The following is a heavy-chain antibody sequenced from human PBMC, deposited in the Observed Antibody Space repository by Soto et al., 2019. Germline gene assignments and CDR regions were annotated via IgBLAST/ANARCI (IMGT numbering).Heavy chain of an antibody. CDR1: GFTFSNYG. J-gene: IGHJ6*01. CDR2: ILNDGSNR. V-gene: IGHV3-33*01. D-gene: IGHD3-10*01. CDR3: ARDDEYSGNGMDV. Sequence: QVQLVESGGGVVQPGRSLRLSCAASGFTFSNYGMHWVRQAPGKGLEWVAVILNDGSNRYHADSVKDRFTISRAISKNTLSLQMNSLRAEDTAVYYCARDDEYSGNGMDVWGQGTTVTVSP.